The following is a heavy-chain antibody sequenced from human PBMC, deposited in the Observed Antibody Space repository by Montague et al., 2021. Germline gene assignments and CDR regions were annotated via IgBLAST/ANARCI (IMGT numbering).Heavy chain of an antibody. CDR2: VYSTGGT. Sequence: TLSLTCSVSGASIRSDSYYWSWIRQPAGKGLEWIGRVYSTGGTDYNPFFKSRVTMSVDSLKNQVSLTLSSVTAADTAVYYCARVHEFRNDDFDVWGKGAAVTVTS. V-gene: IGHV4-61*02. D-gene: IGHD3-10*01. J-gene: IGHJ3*01. CDR1: GASIRSDSYY. CDR3: ARVHEFRNDDFDV.